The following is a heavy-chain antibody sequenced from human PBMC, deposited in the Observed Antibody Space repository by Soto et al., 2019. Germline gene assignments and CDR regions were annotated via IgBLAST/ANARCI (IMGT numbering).Heavy chain of an antibody. CDR1: GYTFTSYG. D-gene: IGHD3-10*01. CDR3: ARVMVRGVIRVHHPLLEEFKWFDP. J-gene: IGHJ5*02. V-gene: IGHV1-18*01. CDR2: ISAYNGDT. Sequence: ASVKVSCKASGYTFTSYGIIWVRQAPGQGLEWMGWISAYNGDTNYAQNLQGRLTMTTGTSTSTVYMELRSLRSDDTAVYYCARVMVRGVIRVHHPLLEEFKWFDPWGQGTLVTVSS.